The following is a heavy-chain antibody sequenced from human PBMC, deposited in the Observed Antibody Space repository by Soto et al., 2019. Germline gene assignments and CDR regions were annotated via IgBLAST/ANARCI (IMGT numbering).Heavy chain of an antibody. J-gene: IGHJ6*02. CDR2: IYHSGST. V-gene: IGHV4-59*12. CDR3: ARATRSFMPV. D-gene: IGHD2-2*01. CDR1: GDSISDYY. Sequence: QVQLQESGPGLVKPSETLSLTCSVSGDSISDYYWSWIRQPPGKGLEWIGYIYHSGSTYYNRSLKSRVTISVDTSKNQFSLKLSSLTAADTAVYYCARATRSFMPVWGQGTTVTVSS.